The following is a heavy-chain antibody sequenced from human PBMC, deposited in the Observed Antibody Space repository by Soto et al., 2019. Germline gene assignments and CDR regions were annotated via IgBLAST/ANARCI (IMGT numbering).Heavy chain of an antibody. CDR1: GYSFTNYW. D-gene: IGHD1-26*01. CDR3: ARSWESESLDS. V-gene: IGHV5-51*01. CDR2: VYPGDSDT. J-gene: IGHJ4*02. Sequence: ESLKISCKASGYSFTNYWIDWVRQMPGKGLEWMGSVYPGDSDTKYSPSFQGQVTISADKSISTAYLEWNSLKASDTAMYYCARSWESESLDSWGQGILVTVSS.